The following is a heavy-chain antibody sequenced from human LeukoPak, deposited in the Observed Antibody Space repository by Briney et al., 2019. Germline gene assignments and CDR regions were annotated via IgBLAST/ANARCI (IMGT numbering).Heavy chain of an antibody. CDR3: AKLTSLLWFGELLYDNNWFDP. Sequence: KAGGSLRLSCAASGFTFSSYSMNWVRQAPGKGLEWVSFISTSSSYIYYADSVKGRFTVSRDNARKSLYLQMNSLRAEDTAVYYCAKLTSLLWFGELLYDNNWFDPWGQGTLVTVSS. J-gene: IGHJ5*02. CDR1: GFTFSSYS. V-gene: IGHV3-21*04. D-gene: IGHD3-10*01. CDR2: ISTSSSYI.